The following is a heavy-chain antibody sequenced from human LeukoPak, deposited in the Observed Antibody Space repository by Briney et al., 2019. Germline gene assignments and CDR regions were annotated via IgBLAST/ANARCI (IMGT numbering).Heavy chain of an antibody. V-gene: IGHV4-4*02. J-gene: IGHJ4*02. Sequence: PGGSLRLSCAASGFTFSGAWMCWVRQPPGRGLEWIGYIYRTEDNNYNPSLKSRVTMSVDKSQNQFSLKLTSVTAADTAVYYCARDPHCSSNNCPYDYWGQGILVIVSS. D-gene: IGHD2-2*01. CDR1: GFTFSGAW. CDR2: IYRTEDN. CDR3: ARDPHCSSNNCPYDY.